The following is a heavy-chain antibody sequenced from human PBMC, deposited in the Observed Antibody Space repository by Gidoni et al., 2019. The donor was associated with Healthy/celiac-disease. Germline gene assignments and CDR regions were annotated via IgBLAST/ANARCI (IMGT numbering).Heavy chain of an antibody. Sequence: QVTLKESGPVLVKPTETLTLTCTVSGFSLSNARMGVSWIRQPPGKALEWLAHIFSNDEKSYSTSLKSRLTISKDTSKSQVVLTMTNMDPVDTATYYCARIRYSSSWYYYYGMDVWGQGTTVTVSS. D-gene: IGHD6-13*01. CDR3: ARIRYSSSWYYYYGMDV. CDR2: IFSNDEK. CDR1: GFSLSNARMG. V-gene: IGHV2-26*01. J-gene: IGHJ6*02.